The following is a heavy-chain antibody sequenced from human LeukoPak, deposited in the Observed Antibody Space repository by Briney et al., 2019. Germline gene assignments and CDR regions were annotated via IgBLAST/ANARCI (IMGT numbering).Heavy chain of an antibody. D-gene: IGHD3-3*01. CDR3: AKDLWSGYFRFDY. Sequence: GGSLRLSCAASGFTFSSYGMHWVRRAPGKGLEWVAFIRYDGSNKYYADSVKGRFTISRDNSKNTLYLQMNSLRAEDTAVYYCAKDLWSGYFRFDYWGQGTLVTVSS. J-gene: IGHJ4*02. V-gene: IGHV3-30*02. CDR1: GFTFSSYG. CDR2: IRYDGSNK.